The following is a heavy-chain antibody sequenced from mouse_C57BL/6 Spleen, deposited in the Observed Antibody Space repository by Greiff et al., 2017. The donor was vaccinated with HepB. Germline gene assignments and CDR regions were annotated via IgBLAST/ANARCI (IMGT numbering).Heavy chain of an antibody. J-gene: IGHJ4*01. CDR1: GFTFSSYG. CDR3: ATYYGNSYYYAMDY. Sequence: EVKLVESGGDLVKPGGSLKLSCAASGFTFSSYGMSWVRQTPDKRLEWVATISSGGSYTYYPDSVKGRFTISRDNAKNTLYLQMSSLKSEDTAMYYCATYYGNSYYYAMDYWGQGTSVTVSS. D-gene: IGHD2-10*01. CDR2: ISSGGSYT. V-gene: IGHV5-6*02.